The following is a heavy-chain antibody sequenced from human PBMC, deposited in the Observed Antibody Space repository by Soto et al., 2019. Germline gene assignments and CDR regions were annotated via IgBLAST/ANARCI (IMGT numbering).Heavy chain of an antibody. J-gene: IGHJ4*02. CDR1: GFTFSDYA. CDR3: AEGGAVYGLLTHDY. D-gene: IGHD3-9*01. CDR2: ITGSSSNL. V-gene: IGHV3-23*01. Sequence: EVQLLESGGGLEQPGGSLRLSCAASGFTFSDYAMSWVRQAPGKGLEWVTTITGSSSNLYYTDSVKGRFAISRDNSRNILFLQMNSLPAEDTAVYYCAEGGAVYGLLTHDYWGQGTLVTVSS.